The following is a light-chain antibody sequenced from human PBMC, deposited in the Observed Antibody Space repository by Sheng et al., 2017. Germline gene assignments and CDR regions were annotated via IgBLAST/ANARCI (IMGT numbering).Light chain of an antibody. CDR1: QVIGSS. Sequence: DIQVTQSPSSLSASIGDRVTITCRTSQVIGSSIAWYQQKPGKAPKLLLYAASKLEGGVPSRFSGSGSGTDYTLTITSLQPEDFATYYCHQYQTTFFTFGPGTQSGYQT. J-gene: IGKJ3*01. CDR3: HQYQTTFFT. CDR2: AAS. V-gene: IGKV1-NL1*01.